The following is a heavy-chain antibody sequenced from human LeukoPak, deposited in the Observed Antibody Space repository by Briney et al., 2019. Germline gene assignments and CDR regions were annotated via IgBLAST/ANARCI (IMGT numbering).Heavy chain of an antibody. CDR2: ISGSGASK. D-gene: IGHD6-13*01. CDR1: GFTFSSAG. J-gene: IGHJ4*02. Sequence: GGSLRLSCAASGFTFSSAGMSWVRQAPGKGLEWVSAISGSGASKYYADSVKGRFTISRGNSKNTLYLQVSSLRVEDTALYYCAKHLGYTSSCPDYWGQGTLVTVSS. V-gene: IGHV3-23*01. CDR3: AKHLGYTSSCPDY.